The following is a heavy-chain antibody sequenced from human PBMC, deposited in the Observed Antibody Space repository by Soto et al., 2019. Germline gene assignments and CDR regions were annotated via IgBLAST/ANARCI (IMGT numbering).Heavy chain of an antibody. CDR3: AKEFDTSGYYSYYYAMDV. CDR1: GFKFSTFA. CDR2: LGDSGTKT. D-gene: IGHD3-22*01. V-gene: IGHV3-23*01. J-gene: IGHJ6*02. Sequence: TGGSLRLSCAASGFKFSTFAMSWVRQAPGKGLEWVSGLGDSGTKTYYAASVRGRFIISRDNSKNTVDLQMNSLRAEDTAVYYFAKEFDTSGYYSYYYAMDVWGQGTTVTVSS.